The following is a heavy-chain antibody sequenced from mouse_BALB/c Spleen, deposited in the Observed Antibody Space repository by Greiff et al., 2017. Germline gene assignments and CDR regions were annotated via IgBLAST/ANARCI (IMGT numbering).Heavy chain of an antibody. V-gene: IGHV1-77*01. CDR1: GYTFTDYV. CDR2: IYPGSGST. CDR3: ASFYGNYAWFAY. Sequence: VQRVESGPELVKPGASVKMSCTASGYTFTDYVISWVKQRTGQGLEWIGEIYPGSGSTYYNEKFKGKATLTADKSSNTAYMQLSSLTSEDSAVYFCASFYGNYAWFAYWGQGTLVTVSA. D-gene: IGHD2-1*01. J-gene: IGHJ3*01.